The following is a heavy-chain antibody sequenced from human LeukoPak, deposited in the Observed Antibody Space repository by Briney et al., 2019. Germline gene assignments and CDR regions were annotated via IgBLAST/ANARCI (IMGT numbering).Heavy chain of an antibody. V-gene: IGHV4-39*01. D-gene: IGHD2-2*01. CDR1: GGSISSSNYY. CDR3: ARHGGYCSSTSCYSYYGMDV. CDR2: IYYAGTT. Sequence: SETLSLTCTVSGGSISSSNYYWGWIRQPPGTGLEWIGSIYYAGTTYYNPSLRSRFTMSIDTSKNLFSLELSSVTAADTAVYYCARHGGYCSSTSCYSYYGMDVWGQGTTVTVSS. J-gene: IGHJ6*02.